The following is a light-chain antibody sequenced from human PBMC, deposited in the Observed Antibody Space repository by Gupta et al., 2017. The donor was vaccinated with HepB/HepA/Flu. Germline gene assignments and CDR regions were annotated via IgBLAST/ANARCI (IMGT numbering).Light chain of an antibody. V-gene: IGLV2-14*03. CDR3: SSYTSSSTWV. CDR1: SSDVGGYNY. J-gene: IGLJ3*02. CDR2: DVS. Sequence: ITISCTGTSSDVGGYNYVSWYQQHPGKAPKLMIYDVSNRPSGVSNRFSGSKSGNTASLTISGLQAEDEADYYCSSYTSSSTWVFGGGTKLTVL.